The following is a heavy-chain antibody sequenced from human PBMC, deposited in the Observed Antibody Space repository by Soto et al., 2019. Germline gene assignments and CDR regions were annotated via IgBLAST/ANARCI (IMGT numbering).Heavy chain of an antibody. J-gene: IGHJ4*02. CDR2: ISAYNGNT. D-gene: IGHD4-17*01. CDR3: ARDSATVTTSGY. V-gene: IGHV1-18*01. CDR1: GYTFTSYG. Sequence: ASVKVSCKASGYTFTSYGISWVRQAPGQGLEWMGWISAYNGNTNYAQKLQGRVTMTTDTSTSTAYMELRSLRSDDTAVYCCARDSATVTTSGYWGQGTLVTVSS.